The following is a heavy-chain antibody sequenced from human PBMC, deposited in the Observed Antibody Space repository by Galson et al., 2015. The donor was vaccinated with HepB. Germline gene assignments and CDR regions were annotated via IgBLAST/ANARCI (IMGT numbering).Heavy chain of an antibody. D-gene: IGHD3-22*01. J-gene: IGHJ4*02. CDR3: TTDPPQGTMIVAL. CDR1: GFTFSNAW. V-gene: IGHV3-15*01. Sequence: SLRLSCAASGFTFSNAWMSWVRQAPGKGLEWVGRIKSKTDGGTTDYAAPVKGRFTISRDDSKNTLYLQMNSLKTEDTAVYYCTTDPPQGTMIVALWGQGTLVTVSS. CDR2: IKSKTDGGTT.